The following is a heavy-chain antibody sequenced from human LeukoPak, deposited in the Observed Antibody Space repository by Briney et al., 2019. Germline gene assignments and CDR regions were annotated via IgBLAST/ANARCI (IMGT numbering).Heavy chain of an antibody. V-gene: IGHV4-34*01. CDR1: GGSFSDYY. CDR3: ARTFFLLDP. CDR2: INHSGST. Sequence: SETLSLTCAVYGGSFSDYYWSWIRQPPGKGLEWIGEINHSGSTNYNPSLKSRVTISVDTSKNQFSLKLNSVTAADTAVYYCARTFFLLDPWGQGTLVTVSS. D-gene: IGHD3-16*01. J-gene: IGHJ5*02.